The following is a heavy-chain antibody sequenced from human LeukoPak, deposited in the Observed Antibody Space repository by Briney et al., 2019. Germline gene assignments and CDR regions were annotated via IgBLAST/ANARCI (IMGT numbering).Heavy chain of an antibody. V-gene: IGHV3-21*01. J-gene: IGHJ6*02. Sequence: GGSLRLSCAASGFTFGSYSMNWVRQAPGKGLEWVSSISSSSSNIYYADSVRGRFTISRDNAENSLYLQMNSLRAEDTALYYCARPRDYGDSNVYYYYGLDVWGQGTTVTVSS. D-gene: IGHD4-17*01. CDR1: GFTFGSYS. CDR3: ARPRDYGDSNVYYYYGLDV. CDR2: ISSSSSNI.